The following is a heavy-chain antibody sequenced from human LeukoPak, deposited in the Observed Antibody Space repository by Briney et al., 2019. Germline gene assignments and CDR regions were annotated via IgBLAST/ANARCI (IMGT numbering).Heavy chain of an antibody. CDR1: GFTFSSYS. V-gene: IGHV3-21*01. Sequence: GGSLRLSCAASGFTFSSYSMNWVRQAPGKGLEWVSSISSSSYIYYADSVKGRFTISRDNAKNSLYLQMNSLRAEDTAVYYCASGGQLYDAFDIWGQGTMVTVSS. D-gene: IGHD6-13*01. CDR3: ASGGQLYDAFDI. CDR2: ISSSSYI. J-gene: IGHJ3*02.